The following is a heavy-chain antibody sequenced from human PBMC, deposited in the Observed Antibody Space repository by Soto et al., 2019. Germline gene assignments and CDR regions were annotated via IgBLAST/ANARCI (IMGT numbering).Heavy chain of an antibody. Sequence: GGSLRLSCAASGFTFSSYAMHWVRQAPGKGLEWVAVISYDGSNKYYADSVKGRFTISRDNSKNTLYLQMNSLRAEDTAVYYCARGAWLVPGKSNWFDPWGQGTLVTVSS. V-gene: IGHV3-30-3*01. CDR1: GFTFSSYA. J-gene: IGHJ5*02. D-gene: IGHD6-19*01. CDR2: ISYDGSNK. CDR3: ARGAWLVPGKSNWFDP.